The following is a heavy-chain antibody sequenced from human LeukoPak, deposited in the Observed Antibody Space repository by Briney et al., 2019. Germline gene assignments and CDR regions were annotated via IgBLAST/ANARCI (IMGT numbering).Heavy chain of an antibody. D-gene: IGHD3-9*01. J-gene: IGHJ6*03. CDR3: ARGPYYDILTGYYYYYYMDV. Sequence: ASVKVSCKASGYTFTSYDINWVRQATGQGLEWMGWMNPNSGNTGYAQKFQGRVTITRNTSISTAYMELSSLRSEDTAVYYGARGPYYDILTGYYYYYYMDVWGKGTTVTVSS. CDR1: GYTFTSYD. CDR2: MNPNSGNT. V-gene: IGHV1-8*03.